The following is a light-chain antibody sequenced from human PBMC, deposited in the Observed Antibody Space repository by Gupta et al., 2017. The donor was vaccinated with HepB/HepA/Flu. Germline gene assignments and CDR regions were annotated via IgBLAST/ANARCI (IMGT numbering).Light chain of an antibody. CDR1: SSDIGSYPR. CDR3: SSYTTSNTYV. Sequence: QSALTQPPSVSGSPGQSVTISCTGTSSDIGSYPRVSWYQQSPGTAPKLIIYEVDNRPSGVPDRFSGSKTGNTASLTISGLQTEDEADYYCSSYTTSNTYVFGIGTKVTV. J-gene: IGLJ1*01. V-gene: IGLV2-18*02. CDR2: EVD.